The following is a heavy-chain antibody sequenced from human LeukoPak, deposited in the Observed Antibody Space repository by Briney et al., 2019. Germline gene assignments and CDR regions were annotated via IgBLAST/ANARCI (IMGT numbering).Heavy chain of an antibody. D-gene: IGHD4-17*01. CDR2: IYYSGST. J-gene: IGHJ4*02. CDR3: ARQGRSTVTTIDY. CDR1: GGSISSSSYY. Sequence: PSETLSLTCTVSGGSISSSSYYWGWIRQPPGKGLEWIGSIYYSGSTYYNPSLKSRVTISVDTPKNQFSLKLSSVTAADTAVYYCARQGRSTVTTIDYWGQGTLVTVSS. V-gene: IGHV4-39*01.